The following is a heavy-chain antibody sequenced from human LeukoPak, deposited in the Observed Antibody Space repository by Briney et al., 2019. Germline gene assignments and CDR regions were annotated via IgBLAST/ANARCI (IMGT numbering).Heavy chain of an antibody. CDR2: ISSSSSYI. D-gene: IGHD5-18*01. Sequence: GGSLRLSCAASGLTFSSYSMNWVRQSPGKGLEWVSSISSSSSYIYYADSVRGRFTISRDNAKNSLYLQMNSLRAEDTAVYYCASDTKRGYSYGSPTDGFDIWGQGTMVTVSS. CDR1: GLTFSSYS. J-gene: IGHJ3*02. CDR3: ASDTKRGYSYGSPTDGFDI. V-gene: IGHV3-21*01.